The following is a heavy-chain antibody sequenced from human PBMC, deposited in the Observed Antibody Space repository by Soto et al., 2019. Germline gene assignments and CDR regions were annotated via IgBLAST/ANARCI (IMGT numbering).Heavy chain of an antibody. J-gene: IGHJ4*02. CDR2: ISHDGSNK. CDR1: GFTFSSYG. CDR3: AKEPRLFNDYGDLFDY. D-gene: IGHD4-17*01. Sequence: GGSLRLSCAASGFTFSSYGMHWVRQAPGKGLEWVAVISHDGSNKYYADSVKGRFTISRDNSKNTLYLQMNSLRAEDTAVYYCAKEPRLFNDYGDLFDYWGQGTLVTVSS. V-gene: IGHV3-30*18.